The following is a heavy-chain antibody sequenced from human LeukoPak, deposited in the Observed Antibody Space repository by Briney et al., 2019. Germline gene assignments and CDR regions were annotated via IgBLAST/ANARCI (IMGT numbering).Heavy chain of an antibody. V-gene: IGHV1-2*02. D-gene: IGHD6-13*01. J-gene: IGHJ5*02. CDR2: INPNSGDT. CDR3: ARVWSTTATGWNWFDP. Sequence: ASVKVSCKASGYTFTGYYMYWVRQAPGQGLEWMGWINPNSGDTNYAQKFQGRVTMTRDTSISTAYMELSRLRSDDTAVYYCARVWSTTATGWNWFDPWGQGTLATVSS. CDR1: GYTFTGYY.